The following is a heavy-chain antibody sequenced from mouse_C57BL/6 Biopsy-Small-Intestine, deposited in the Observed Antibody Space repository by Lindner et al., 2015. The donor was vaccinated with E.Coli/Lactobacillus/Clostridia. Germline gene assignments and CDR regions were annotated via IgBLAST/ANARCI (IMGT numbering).Heavy chain of an antibody. CDR2: INPSSGYT. CDR1: GYTFPSYT. J-gene: IGHJ1*03. V-gene: IGHV1-4*01. D-gene: IGHD2-3*01. CDR3: ARSGWEGWYFDV. Sequence: VQLQESGAELARPGASVKMSCKASGYTFPSYTMHWVKQRPGQGLEWIGYINPSSGYTKYNQKFKDKATLTADKSPPTAYMQLSSLTSEDSAVYYCARSGWEGWYFDVWGTGTTVTVSS.